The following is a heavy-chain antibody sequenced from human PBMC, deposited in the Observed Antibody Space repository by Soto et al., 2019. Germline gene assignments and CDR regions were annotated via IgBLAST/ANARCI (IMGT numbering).Heavy chain of an antibody. CDR2: IWYDGSNK. CDR3: ARVGIGSSGWLYYYYYYMDV. V-gene: IGHV3-33*01. J-gene: IGHJ6*03. Sequence: GGSLRLSCAASGFTFSSYGMHWVRQAPGKGLEWVAVIWYDGSNKYYADSVKGRFTISRDNSKNTLYLQMNSLRAEDTAVYYCARVGIGSSGWLYYYYYYMDVWGKGPTVTFSS. CDR1: GFTFSSYG. D-gene: IGHD6-19*01.